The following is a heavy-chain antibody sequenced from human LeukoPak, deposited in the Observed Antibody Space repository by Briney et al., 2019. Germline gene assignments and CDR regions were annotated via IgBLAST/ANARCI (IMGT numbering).Heavy chain of an antibody. Sequence: SETLSLTCTVSGYSISSGHYWAWIRQSPEMGLEWIASMFHSGSTYYNPSLKSRVTTSADTSKNEFSLKLSSVTAADTAVYYCARAGTNLGDYDYWGQGTLVTVSS. CDR3: ARAGTNLGDYDY. CDR1: GYSISSGHY. V-gene: IGHV4-38-2*02. CDR2: MFHSGST. J-gene: IGHJ4*02. D-gene: IGHD4-17*01.